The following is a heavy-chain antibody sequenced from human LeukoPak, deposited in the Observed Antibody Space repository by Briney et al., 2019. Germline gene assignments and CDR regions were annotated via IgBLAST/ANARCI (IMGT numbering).Heavy chain of an antibody. CDR3: AKDLLYYCSSTSCYALDP. CDR2: IWYDGSNK. V-gene: IGHV3-33*06. J-gene: IGHJ5*02. Sequence: PGGSLRLSCAASGFTFSSYGMHWVRQAPGKGLEWVAVIWYDGSNKYYADSVKGRFTISRDNSKNTLYLQMNSLRAEDTAVYYCAKDLLYYCSSTSCYALDPWGQGTLVTVSS. D-gene: IGHD2-2*01. CDR1: GFTFSSYG.